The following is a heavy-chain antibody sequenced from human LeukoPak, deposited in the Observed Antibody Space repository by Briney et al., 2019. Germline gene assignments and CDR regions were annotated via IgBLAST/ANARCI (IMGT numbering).Heavy chain of an antibody. CDR1: GGTFSNYV. V-gene: IGHV1-69*13. CDR2: IIPIFGTA. D-gene: IGHD2-8*01. CDR3: ARWGGVQFDP. J-gene: IGHJ5*02. Sequence: SVTVSCKASGGTFSNYVISWVRQAPGQGLEWMGGIIPIFGTANYAQKFQGRVTITADESTSTVYMELTSLTSDDTAVYYCARWGGVQFDPWGQGTLVTVSS.